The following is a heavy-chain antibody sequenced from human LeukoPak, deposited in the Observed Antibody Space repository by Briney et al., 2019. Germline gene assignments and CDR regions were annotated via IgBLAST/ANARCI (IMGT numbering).Heavy chain of an antibody. V-gene: IGHV3-23*01. CDR1: GFTFSSYA. D-gene: IGHD2-2*01. CDR2: LSGSGTVT. CDR3: ARDFCSTTSCRLVY. Sequence: PGGSLRLSCAASGFTFSSYAMSWVRQAPGKGLEWVSTLSGSGTVTSYADSVKGRFTIFRDNSKNTLYLQMNSLRVEDTALYYCARDFCSTTSCRLVYWGQGTLVTVSS. J-gene: IGHJ4*02.